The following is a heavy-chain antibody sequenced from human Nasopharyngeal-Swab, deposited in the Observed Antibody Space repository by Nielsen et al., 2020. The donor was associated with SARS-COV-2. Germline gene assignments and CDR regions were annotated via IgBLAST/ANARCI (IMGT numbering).Heavy chain of an antibody. J-gene: IGHJ4*02. CDR1: GFTFGDYA. V-gene: IGHV3-49*04. CDR2: IRSKSYGATT. D-gene: IGHD5-24*01. Sequence: GESLKISCTASGFTFGDYAMSWVRQAPGEGLEWVGFIRSKSYGATTEYAASVKNRFTISRDDSKRIAYLQMNGLKTEDTAVYYCIRAPGDGYKYWGQGTLVTVSS. CDR3: IRAPGDGYKY.